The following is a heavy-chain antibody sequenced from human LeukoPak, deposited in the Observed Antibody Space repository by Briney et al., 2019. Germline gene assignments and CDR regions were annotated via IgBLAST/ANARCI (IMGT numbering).Heavy chain of an antibody. V-gene: IGHV1-46*01. CDR1: GYTFTSYY. CDR2: INPSGGST. D-gene: IGHD1-14*01. Sequence: GASVKVSCKASGYTFTSYYMHWVRQAPGQGLEWMGIINPSGGSTSYAQKFQGRVTMSRDTSTSTVYMELSSLRSEDTAVYYCARVPPGGRGMDVWGQGTTVTVSS. CDR3: ARVPPGGRGMDV. J-gene: IGHJ6*02.